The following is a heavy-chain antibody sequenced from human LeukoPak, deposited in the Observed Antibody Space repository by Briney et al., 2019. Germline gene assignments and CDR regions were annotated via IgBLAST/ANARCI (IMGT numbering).Heavy chain of an antibody. Sequence: SGGSLRLSCAASGFTFSSYAMSWVRQAPGKGLEWVSAISGSGGSTYYADSVKGRFTISRDNSKNTLYLQMNSLRAEDTAVYYCAKDPAYCSGGSCPLGNYWGQGTLVTVSS. CDR2: ISGSGGST. J-gene: IGHJ4*02. CDR3: AKDPAYCSGGSCPLGNY. V-gene: IGHV3-23*01. D-gene: IGHD2-15*01. CDR1: GFTFSSYA.